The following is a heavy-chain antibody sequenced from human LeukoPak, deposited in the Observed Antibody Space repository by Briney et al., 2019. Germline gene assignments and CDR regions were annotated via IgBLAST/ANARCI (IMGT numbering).Heavy chain of an antibody. CDR3: ARHSSGFGAARYDP. Sequence: SETLSLTCTVSGGSVSSSSYYWGWIRQPPGKGLEWIGSIYYSGSTYYNPSLKSRVTISVDTSKNQFSLKLSSVTAADTAVYYCARHSSGFGAARYDPWGQGTLVTVSS. CDR2: IYYSGST. J-gene: IGHJ5*02. CDR1: GGSVSSSSYY. D-gene: IGHD3-3*01. V-gene: IGHV4-39*01.